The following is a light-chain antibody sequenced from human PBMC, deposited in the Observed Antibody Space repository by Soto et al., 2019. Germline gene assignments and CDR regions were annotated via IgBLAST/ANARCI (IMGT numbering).Light chain of an antibody. J-gene: IGKJ1*01. V-gene: IGKV1-39*01. CDR1: QTIYSS. CDR2: TAS. CDR3: QQSYSATLT. Sequence: DIPMTQSPSSLSASVGDRVTITCRASQTIYSSLNWYQQKPGKAPNLLIYTASTLQSGVPSRFSGSGSGTEFSLTISGLQREDFATYYCQQSYSATLTFGQGTAVEVK.